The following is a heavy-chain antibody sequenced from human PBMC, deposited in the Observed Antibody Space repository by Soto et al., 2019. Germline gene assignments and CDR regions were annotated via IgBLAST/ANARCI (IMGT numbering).Heavy chain of an antibody. D-gene: IGHD3-3*01. CDR3: AGGPPITIGAFDI. CDR1: GGTFSSYA. CDR2: IIPIFGTA. J-gene: IGHJ3*02. V-gene: IGHV1-69*06. Sequence: QVQLGQSGAEVKKPGSSVKVSCKASGGTFSSYAISWVRQAPGQGIEWMGGIIPIFGTANYAQKFQGRVTITADKSTSTAYMELSSLRSESTAVYYCAGGPPITIGAFDIWGQGTMVTVSS.